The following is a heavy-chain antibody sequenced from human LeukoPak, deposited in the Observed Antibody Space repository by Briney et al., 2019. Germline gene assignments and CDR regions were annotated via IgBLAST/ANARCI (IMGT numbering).Heavy chain of an antibody. Sequence: GGSLRLSCAASGFTFSDYYMSWIRQAPGKGLEWVSYISSSGSTIYYADSVKGRFTISRDNSKNTLYLQMNSLRAEDTAVYYCVKGHSSGWVSEYWGQGTLVTVSS. D-gene: IGHD6-19*01. CDR2: ISSSGSTI. CDR1: GFTFSDYY. CDR3: VKGHSSGWVSEY. J-gene: IGHJ4*02. V-gene: IGHV3-11*01.